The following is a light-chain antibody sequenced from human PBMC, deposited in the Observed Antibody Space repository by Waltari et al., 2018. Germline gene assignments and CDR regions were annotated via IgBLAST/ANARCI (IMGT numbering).Light chain of an antibody. V-gene: IGLV1-40*01. Sequence: QSVLTQPPSVSGAPGQSVTIPCPGRHSNLGAGYDVNWYQHLPGSAPKLLIYGNSYRPSGVADRFSGSKSGTSGSLAITGLQADDEATYYCQSYDSSLSASVFGGGTTVTVL. CDR3: QSYDSSLSASV. J-gene: IGLJ2*01. CDR1: HSNLGAGYD. CDR2: GNS.